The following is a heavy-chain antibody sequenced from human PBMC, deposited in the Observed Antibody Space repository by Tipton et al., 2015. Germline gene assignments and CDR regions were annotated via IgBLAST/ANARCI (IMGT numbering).Heavy chain of an antibody. CDR2: TYYRSKWYN. CDR3: ARDPGYYFGLDL. V-gene: IGHV6-1*01. Sequence: TLSLTCAISGDSVSSNTAAWSWIRQSPSRGLEWLGRTYYRSKWYNEYAVSVKSRITINPDTSKNQFSLQLDSVTPEDTAVYYCARDPGYYFGLDLWGQGTTVTVSS. CDR1: GDSVSSNTAA. J-gene: IGHJ6*02.